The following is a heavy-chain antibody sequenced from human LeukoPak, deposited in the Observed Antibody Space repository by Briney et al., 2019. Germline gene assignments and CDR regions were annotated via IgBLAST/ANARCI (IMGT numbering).Heavy chain of an antibody. J-gene: IGHJ4*02. CDR2: IYLGDSDT. V-gene: IGHV5-51*01. CDR1: GYSFTNYW. CDR3: ARRALYCSSISCPNFDY. D-gene: IGHD2-2*01. Sequence: GESLKISCKSSGYSFTNYWIGWVRQMPGEGLEWMGIIYLGDSDTRYSPSFQGQVTISADKSITTAYLQWSSLKASDTAIYYCARRALYCSSISCPNFDYWGQGTLVTVSS.